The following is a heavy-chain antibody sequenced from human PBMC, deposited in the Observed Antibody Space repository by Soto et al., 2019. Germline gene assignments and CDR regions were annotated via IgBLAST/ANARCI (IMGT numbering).Heavy chain of an antibody. CDR2: IYYSGST. J-gene: IGHJ4*02. CDR1: GGSISSSSYY. V-gene: IGHV4-39*01. Sequence: PSETLSLTCTVSGGSISSSSYYWGWIRQPPGKGLGWIGSIYYSGSTYYNPSLKSRVTISVDTSKNQFSLKLCSVTAADTAVYYCARHQYYDFWSGYYSHFDYWGQGTLVTVS. D-gene: IGHD3-3*01. CDR3: ARHQYYDFWSGYYSHFDY.